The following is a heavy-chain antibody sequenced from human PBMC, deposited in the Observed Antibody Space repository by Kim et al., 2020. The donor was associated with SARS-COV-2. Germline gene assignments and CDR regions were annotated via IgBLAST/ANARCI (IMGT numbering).Heavy chain of an antibody. J-gene: IGHJ6*02. CDR1: GYTFTGYY. CDR3: ARIGGYDSSGYYYVLGGYGMDV. D-gene: IGHD3-22*01. Sequence: ASVKVSCKASGYTFTGYYMHWVRQAPGQGLEWMGWINPNSGGTNYAQKFRGRVTMTRDTSISTAYMELSRLRSDDTAVYYCARIGGYDSSGYYYVLGGYGMDVWGQGTTVTVSS. CDR2: INPNSGGT. V-gene: IGHV1-2*02.